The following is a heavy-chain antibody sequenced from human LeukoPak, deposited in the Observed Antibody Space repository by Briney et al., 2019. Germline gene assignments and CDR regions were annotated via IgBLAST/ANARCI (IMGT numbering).Heavy chain of an antibody. J-gene: IGHJ4*02. V-gene: IGHV3-23*01. CDR2: ISGSGGST. D-gene: IGHD5-12*01. CDR3: AKDRGYSGYALLFDY. CDR1: GFTFSSYA. Sequence: PGGSLRLSCAASGFTFSSYAMSWVRQAPGKGLEWVSAISGSGGSTYYADSVKGRFTISRDNSKNTLYLQMNSLRAEDTAVYYCAKDRGYSGYALLFDYWGQGTLVTVSS.